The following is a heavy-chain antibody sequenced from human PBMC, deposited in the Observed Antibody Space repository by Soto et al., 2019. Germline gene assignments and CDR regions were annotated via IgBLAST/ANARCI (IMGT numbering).Heavy chain of an antibody. V-gene: IGHV3-64*01. D-gene: IGHD2-2*01. CDR2: ISSNGGST. CDR3: ARDTGFSSTSQIRKGAFDI. CDR1: GFTFSSYA. Sequence: GGSLRLSCAASGFTFSSYAMHWVRQAPGKGLEYVSAISSNGGSTYYANSVKGRFTISRDNSKNTLYLQMGSLRAEDMAVYYCARDTGFSSTSQIRKGAFDIWGQGTMVTVSS. J-gene: IGHJ3*02.